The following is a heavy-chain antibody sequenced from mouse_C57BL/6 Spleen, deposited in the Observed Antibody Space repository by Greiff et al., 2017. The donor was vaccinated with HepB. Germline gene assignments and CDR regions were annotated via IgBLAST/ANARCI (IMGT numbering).Heavy chain of an antibody. V-gene: IGHV3-6*01. Sequence: ESGPGLVKPSQSLSLTCSVTGYSITSGYYWNWIRQFPGNKLEWMGYISYDGSKNYNPSLKNRISITRDTSKNQFFLKLNSVTTEDTATYYCARSDTTVRFAYWGQGTLVTVSA. D-gene: IGHD1-1*01. J-gene: IGHJ3*01. CDR2: ISYDGSK. CDR3: ARSDTTVRFAY. CDR1: GYSITSGYY.